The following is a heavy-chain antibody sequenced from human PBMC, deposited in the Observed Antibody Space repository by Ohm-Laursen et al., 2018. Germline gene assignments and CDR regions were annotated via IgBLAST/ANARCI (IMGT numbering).Heavy chain of an antibody. CDR3: AKSTTVYNWFDP. CDR2: ISGSGGST. Sequence: SLRLSCAASGFTFSSYAMSWVRQAPGKGLEWVSAISGSGGSTYYADSVKGRFTISRDNSKNTLYLQMNSPRAEDTAVYYCAKSTTVYNWFDPWGQGTLVTVSS. D-gene: IGHD4-11*01. V-gene: IGHV3-23*01. CDR1: GFTFSSYA. J-gene: IGHJ5*02.